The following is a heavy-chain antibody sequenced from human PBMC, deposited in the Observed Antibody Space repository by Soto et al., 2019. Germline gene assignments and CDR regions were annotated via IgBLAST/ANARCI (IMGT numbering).Heavy chain of an antibody. CDR3: AGGVSRPSSESSDY. D-gene: IGHD6-13*01. Sequence: SETLSLTCAVYGESKSGYYWSWISQLPGQGREWIGEINDSGSTNYNPSVKSRLIISVVTSRNQFSLKLSSVTAAYAAVYYCAGGVSRPSSESSDYWGQGPRVTGS. J-gene: IGHJ4*02. CDR1: GESKSGYY. V-gene: IGHV4-34*01. CDR2: INDSGST.